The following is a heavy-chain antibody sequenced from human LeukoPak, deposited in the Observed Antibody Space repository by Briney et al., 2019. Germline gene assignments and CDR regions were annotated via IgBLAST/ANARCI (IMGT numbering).Heavy chain of an antibody. Sequence: GGSLRLSCAASGFTFSKYWMAWVRQAPGQGLEWVATIAASGDDRAYEDSLKGRFTIFRDNAKNSLSLQIDSLRADDTALYYCATSWGPDTSAFRWGRDGMDVWGQGTTVIVS. V-gene: IGHV3-7*03. J-gene: IGHJ6*02. D-gene: IGHD3-16*01. CDR2: IAASGDDR. CDR1: GFTFSKYW. CDR3: ATSWGPDTSAFRWGRDGMDV.